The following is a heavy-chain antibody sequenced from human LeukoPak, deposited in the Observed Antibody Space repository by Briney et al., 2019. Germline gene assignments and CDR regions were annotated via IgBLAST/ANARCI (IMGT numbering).Heavy chain of an antibody. V-gene: IGHV4-34*01. J-gene: IGHJ5*02. CDR3: ARGSITMVRGRNWFDP. CDR2: INHSGST. D-gene: IGHD3-10*01. CDR1: GGSFSGYY. Sequence: PSETLSLTCAVYGGSFSGYYWSWIRQPPGKGLDWIGEINHSGSTNYNPSLKSRFTIPVDTSKNQFSLKLSSVTAADTAVYYCARGSITMVRGRNWFDPWGQGTLVTVSS.